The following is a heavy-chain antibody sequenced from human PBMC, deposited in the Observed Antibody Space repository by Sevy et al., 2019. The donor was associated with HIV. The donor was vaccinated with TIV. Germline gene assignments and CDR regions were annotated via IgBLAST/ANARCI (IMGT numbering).Heavy chain of an antibody. CDR3: ARYPIVVVPAAEYYFDY. CDR1: GYTFTNYW. Sequence: GESLKISCKGSGYTFTNYWIGWVRQMPGKGLEWMGIIHPGDSDTRYSPSFQGQVTISADKSISTAYLQWSSLKASDTAMYYCARYPIVVVPAAEYYFDYWGQGTLVTVSS. CDR2: IHPGDSDT. J-gene: IGHJ4*02. D-gene: IGHD2-2*01. V-gene: IGHV5-51*01.